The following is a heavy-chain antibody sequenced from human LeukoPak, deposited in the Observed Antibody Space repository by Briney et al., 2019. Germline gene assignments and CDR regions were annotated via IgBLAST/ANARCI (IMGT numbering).Heavy chain of an antibody. CDR3: ASSGATYHYLDY. CDR2: IYWDDDK. J-gene: IGHJ4*02. V-gene: IGHV2-5*02. D-gene: IGHD5-12*01. Sequence: SGPTLVNPTQTLTLTCTFSGFSLSTSGVGVGWIRQPPGKALAWLAPIYWDDDKRYSPSLKSRLTITKDTSKNQVVLTMTNMDPVDTATYYCASSGATYHYLDYWGQGTLVTVSS. CDR1: GFSLSTSGVG.